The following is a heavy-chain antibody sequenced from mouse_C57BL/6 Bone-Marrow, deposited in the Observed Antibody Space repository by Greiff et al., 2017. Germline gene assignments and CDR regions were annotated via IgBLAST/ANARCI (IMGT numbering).Heavy chain of an antibody. CDR2: IDPENGDT. V-gene: IGHV14-4*01. D-gene: IGHD2-10*02. CDR3: TRVWLDY. CDR1: GFNIKDDY. J-gene: IGHJ4*01. Sequence: EVQLQQSGAELVRPGASVKLSCTASGFNIKDDYMLWVKQRPEQGLEWIGWIDPENGDTEYASKFQGKATITADTSSNTAYLQLSSLTSEDTAVYYCTRVWLDYWGQGTSVTVSS.